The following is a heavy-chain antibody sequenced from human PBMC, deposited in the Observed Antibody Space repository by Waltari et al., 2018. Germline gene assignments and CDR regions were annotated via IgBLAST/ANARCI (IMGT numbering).Heavy chain of an antibody. J-gene: IGHJ4*02. CDR3: ARGVSLELQGYFDY. D-gene: IGHD1-26*01. CDR1: GFTVSSHY. V-gene: IGHV3-53*01. CDR2: IYSGGST. Sequence: EVQLVESGGGLIQPGGSLRLSCAASGFTVSSHYMSWVRQAQGKGLEWVSVIYSGGSTYYADSVKGRFTISRDNSKNTLYLQMNSLRAEDTAVYYCARGVSLELQGYFDYWGQGTLVTVSS.